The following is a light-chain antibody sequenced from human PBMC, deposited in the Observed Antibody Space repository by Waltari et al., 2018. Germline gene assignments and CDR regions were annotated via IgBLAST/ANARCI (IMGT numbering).Light chain of an antibody. V-gene: IGKV1-5*03. CDR3: QQYNSYST. Sequence: DVQMTQSPSTLSASVAARVTITCRASQSVSVWLAWYQQKPGKAPKLLIYAASSLESGVPSRFSGSGSGTEFTLTISGLQPDDFATYYCQQYNSYSTFGQGTKVEIK. CDR2: AAS. CDR1: QSVSVW. J-gene: IGKJ1*01.